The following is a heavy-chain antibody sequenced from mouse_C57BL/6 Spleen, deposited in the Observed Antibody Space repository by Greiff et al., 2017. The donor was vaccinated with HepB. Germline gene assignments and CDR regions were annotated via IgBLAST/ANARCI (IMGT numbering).Heavy chain of an antibody. CDR1: GYTFTSYD. V-gene: IGHV1-85*01. J-gene: IGHJ4*01. CDR2: IYPRDGST. CDR3: ARGGTTVEDAMDY. D-gene: IGHD1-1*01. Sequence: VQLQQSGPELVKPGASVKLSCKASGYTFTSYDINWVKQRPGQGLEWIGWIYPRDGSTKYNEKFKGKATLTVDTSSSTAYMELHSLTSEDSAVYCCARGGTTVEDAMDYWGQGTSVTVSS.